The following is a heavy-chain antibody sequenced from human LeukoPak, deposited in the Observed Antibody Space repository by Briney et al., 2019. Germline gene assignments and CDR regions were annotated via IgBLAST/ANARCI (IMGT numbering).Heavy chain of an antibody. Sequence: SETLSLTCTVSGGSINNYYWNWIRQPPGKGLEWIGYIFYGGSTNYNPSLNSRVTISVDTSKNQFSLKLSSVTAADTAVYYCARYSGRFLWFDFWGLGTLVTVSS. CDR2: IFYGGST. CDR3: ARYSGRFLWFDF. J-gene: IGHJ5*01. CDR1: GGSINNYY. D-gene: IGHD1-26*01. V-gene: IGHV4-59*08.